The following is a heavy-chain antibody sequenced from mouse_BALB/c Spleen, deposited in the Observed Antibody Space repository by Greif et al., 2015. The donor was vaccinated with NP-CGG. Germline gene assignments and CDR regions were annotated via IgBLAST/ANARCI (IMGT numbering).Heavy chain of an antibody. CDR1: GYTFTSYW. V-gene: IGHV1-7*01. CDR3: ARDYDYWYFDV. CDR2: INPSTGYT. Sequence: VQLQESGAELAKPGASVKMSCKASGYTFTSYWMHWVKQRPGQGLEWIGYINPSTGYTEYNQKFKDKATLTADKSSSTAHMQLSSLTSEDSAVYYCARDYDYWYFDVWGAGTTVTVSS. J-gene: IGHJ1*01. D-gene: IGHD2-4*01.